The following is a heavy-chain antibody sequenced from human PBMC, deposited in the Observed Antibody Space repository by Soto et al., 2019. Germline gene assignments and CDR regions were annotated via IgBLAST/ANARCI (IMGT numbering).Heavy chain of an antibody. CDR3: ARAQLGISGGSCYSCYYFDY. Sequence: QVQLVQSGAEVKKPGSSVKVSCKASGVTFSSYAISWVRQAPGQGLEWMGGIIPIFGTANYAQKFQGRVTITADESTSTAYMELSSLRAEDTAVYYCARAQLGISGGSCYSCYYFDYWGQGTLVTVSS. D-gene: IGHD2-15*01. CDR2: IIPIFGTA. CDR1: GVTFSSYA. V-gene: IGHV1-69*01. J-gene: IGHJ4*02.